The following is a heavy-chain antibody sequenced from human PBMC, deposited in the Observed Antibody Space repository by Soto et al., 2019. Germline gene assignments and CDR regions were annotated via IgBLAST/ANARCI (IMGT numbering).Heavy chain of an antibody. J-gene: IGHJ5*02. CDR2: ISYDGSNK. CDR3: AREAVTTSNWFDP. CDR1: GFTFSSYA. V-gene: IGHV3-30-3*01. Sequence: HPGGSLRLSCAASGFTFSSYAMHWVRQAPGKGLEWVAVISYDGSNKYYADSVKGRFTISRDNSKNTLYLQMNSLRAEDTAVYYCAREAVTTSNWFDPWGQGTLVTVSS. D-gene: IGHD4-4*01.